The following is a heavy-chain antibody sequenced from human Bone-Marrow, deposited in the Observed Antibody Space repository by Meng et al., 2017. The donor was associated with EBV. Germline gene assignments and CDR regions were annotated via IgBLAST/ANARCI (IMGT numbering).Heavy chain of an antibody. Sequence: QVLLVESGGGVVQPGRSLRLSCAASGFTFSRYAMHWVRQTPGKGLEWVAAISYDADYKFYADSVKGRFTISRDNSKNTLYLQMDSLRTEDTAVYYCVRNYYGSGTYGDYWGQGTLVTVSS. CDR2: ISYDADYK. D-gene: IGHD3-10*01. CDR3: VRNYYGSGTYGDY. J-gene: IGHJ4*02. V-gene: IGHV3-30-3*01. CDR1: GFTFSRYA.